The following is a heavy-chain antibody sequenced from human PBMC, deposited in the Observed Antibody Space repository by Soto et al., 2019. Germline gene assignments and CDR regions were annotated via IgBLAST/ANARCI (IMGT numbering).Heavy chain of an antibody. CDR2: ISAYNGNT. CDR3: ARDVYCSGGSCYWFDP. D-gene: IGHD2-15*01. Sequence: ASVKVSCKASGYTFTSYGISWVRQAPGQGLEWMGWISAYNGNTNYAQKLQGRVTVTTDTSTSTAYMELRSLRSDDTAVYYCARDVYCSGGSCYWFDPWGQGTLVTVSS. V-gene: IGHV1-18*04. J-gene: IGHJ5*02. CDR1: GYTFTSYG.